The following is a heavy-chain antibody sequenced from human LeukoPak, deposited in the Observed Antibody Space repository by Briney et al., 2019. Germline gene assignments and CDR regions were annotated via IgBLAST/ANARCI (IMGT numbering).Heavy chain of an antibody. V-gene: IGHV1-8*03. CDR1: AYTFSNYD. CDR2: IDPNSGNT. Sequence: ASVKVSCKASAYTFSNYDIHWVRQATGQGLEWMGWIDPNSGNTGYAQKFQGRVTITWDTSITTAYMELSSLRSEDTAVHYCARGHGSGTYYNVWVDPWGQGTLVTVSS. D-gene: IGHD3-10*01. J-gene: IGHJ5*02. CDR3: ARGHGSGTYYNVWVDP.